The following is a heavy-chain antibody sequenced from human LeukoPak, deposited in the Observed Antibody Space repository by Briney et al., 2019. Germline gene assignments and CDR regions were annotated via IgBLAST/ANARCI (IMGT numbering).Heavy chain of an antibody. CDR1: GFTFSSFP. CDR3: ARGNGNVGGRLDP. Sequence: GGSLRLSCAASGFTFSSFPMSWVRQAPGTGLEWVSIIGGNGGGTYYADSVGGRFTISRDHSKNTLYLQMTNLRVDDTAIYYCARGNGNVGGRLDPWGQGIRVTVSS. J-gene: IGHJ5*02. V-gene: IGHV3-23*01. CDR2: IGGNGGGT. D-gene: IGHD1-1*01.